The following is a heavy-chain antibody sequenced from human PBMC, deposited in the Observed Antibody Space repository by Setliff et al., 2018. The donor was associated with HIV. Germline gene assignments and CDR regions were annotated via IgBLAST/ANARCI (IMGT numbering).Heavy chain of an antibody. V-gene: IGHV4-59*01. CDR1: GGSLDNYY. CDR3: ARGHEWLRI. D-gene: IGHD5-12*01. J-gene: IGHJ4*02. CDR2: INYNGNT. Sequence: SETLSLTCAVYGGSLDNYYWTWIRQPPERGLDYIGYINYNGNTNYNPSLKSRVTMSVDTSKNQISLKLRSVTAADTAVYYCARGHEWLRIWGQGMLVTVSS.